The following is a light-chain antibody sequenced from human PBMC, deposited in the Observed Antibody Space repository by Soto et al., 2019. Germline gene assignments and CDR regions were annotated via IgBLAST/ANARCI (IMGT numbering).Light chain of an antibody. J-gene: IGLJ1*01. CDR3: CSYAGTYTFDV. CDR1: SSDVGGYDY. CDR2: DVT. Sequence: QSALTQPRSVSGSPGQSVTISCTGTSSDVGGYDYFSWYQQHPGKAPKLMIYDVTKRPSGVPDRFSGSRSGNTASLTISGLQAEDDADYYCCSYAGTYTFDVFGTGTKLTVL. V-gene: IGLV2-11*01.